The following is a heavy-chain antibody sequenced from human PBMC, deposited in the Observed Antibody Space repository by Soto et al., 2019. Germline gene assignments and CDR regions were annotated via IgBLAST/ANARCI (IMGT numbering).Heavy chain of an antibody. D-gene: IGHD2-2*01. CDR3: ARDSGNQLLIDY. J-gene: IGHJ4*02. V-gene: IGHV1-69*08. CDR2: SIPILDVA. CDR1: GDTFSTYT. Sequence: QVQLVQSGAEVKKPGSSVRVSCKASGDTFSTYTISWVRQAPGQGFEWLGRSIPILDVANYAQSFQGIVTITADKSTSTAYMELNSLRSEDTAVYYCARDSGNQLLIDYWGQGTLVTVSS.